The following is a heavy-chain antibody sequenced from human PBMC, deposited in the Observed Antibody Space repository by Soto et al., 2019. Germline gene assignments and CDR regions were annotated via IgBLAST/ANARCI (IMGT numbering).Heavy chain of an antibody. V-gene: IGHV4-39*01. D-gene: IGHD1-26*01. CDR3: ASHSSGSYYYFDY. J-gene: IGHJ4*02. CDR1: GGSISSSSNY. CDR2: IYYSGTT. Sequence: PSETLSLTCTVSGGSISSSSNYWGWIRQSPGKGLEWIGSIYYSGTTYYNQSLKSRVTISVDTLKNELSLNMSSMTAADTAVFYCASHSSGSYYYFDYRGQGTLVTVSS.